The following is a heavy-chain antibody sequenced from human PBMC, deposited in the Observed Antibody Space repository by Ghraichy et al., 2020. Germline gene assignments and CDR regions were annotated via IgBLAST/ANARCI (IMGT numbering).Heavy chain of an antibody. CDR1: GFTFSSYT. Sequence: GGSLRLSCSASGFTFSSYTMHWVHQAPGKGLEYVSAISSNAYSTYYADSLRGRFTVSRDNSRNTLYLQMSSLRAEDTAVYYCVVQYFYGSIGGDWGQGTLVTVSS. V-gene: IGHV3-64D*09. CDR3: VVQYFYGSIGGD. J-gene: IGHJ4*02. CDR2: ISSNAYST. D-gene: IGHD3-10*01.